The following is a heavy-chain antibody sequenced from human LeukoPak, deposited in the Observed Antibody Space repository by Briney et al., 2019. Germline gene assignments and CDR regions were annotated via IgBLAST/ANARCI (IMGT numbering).Heavy chain of an antibody. CDR1: GFSFNSYW. J-gene: IGHJ4*02. Sequence: PGGSLRLSCAASGFSFNSYWMTWVRQAPGKGLEWVAVISYDGSNKYYADSVKGRFTISRDNSKNTLYLQMNSLRAEDTAVYYCARAGVDCSSTSCYIPFGYWGQGTLVTVSS. CDR2: ISYDGSNK. D-gene: IGHD2-2*02. V-gene: IGHV3-30*03. CDR3: ARAGVDCSSTSCYIPFGY.